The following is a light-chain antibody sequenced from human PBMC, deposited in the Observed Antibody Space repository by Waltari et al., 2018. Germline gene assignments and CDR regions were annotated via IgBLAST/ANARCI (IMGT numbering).Light chain of an antibody. Sequence: DIVLTQSPGTLSLSPGGRATLSCRASQSVTSNYLAWYQQKPGQAPRLLIYGASSRATGIPDRFSGSGSGTDFTLTINRLEPEDFALYYCQQYGTSPSFGPGTKVEIK. CDR1: QSVTSNY. V-gene: IGKV3-20*01. J-gene: IGKJ3*01. CDR2: GAS. CDR3: QQYGTSPS.